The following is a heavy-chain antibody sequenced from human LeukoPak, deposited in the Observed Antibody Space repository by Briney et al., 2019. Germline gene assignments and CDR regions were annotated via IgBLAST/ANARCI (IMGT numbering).Heavy chain of an antibody. V-gene: IGHV3-74*01. CDR2: INSDGSST. J-gene: IGHJ6*03. Sequence: GGSLRLSCAASGFAFDDYGMSWVRQAPGKGLVWVSRINSDGSSTSYADSVKGRFTISRDNAKNTLYLQMNSLRAEDTAVYYCARATTTILIYYMDVWGKGTTVTISS. CDR1: GFAFDDYG. CDR3: ARATTTILIYYMDV. D-gene: IGHD3-3*01.